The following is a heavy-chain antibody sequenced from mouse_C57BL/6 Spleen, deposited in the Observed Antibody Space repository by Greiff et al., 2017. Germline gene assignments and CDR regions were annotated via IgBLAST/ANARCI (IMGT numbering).Heavy chain of an antibody. CDR1: GYAFSSSW. Sequence: VQRVESGPELVKPGASVKISCKASGYAFSSSWMNWVKQRPGKGLEWIGRIYPGDGDTNYNGKFKGKATLTADKSSSTAYIQLSSLTSEDSAVYFCTRDGAAQALDYWGQGTTLTVSS. J-gene: IGHJ2*01. D-gene: IGHD3-2*02. CDR3: TRDGAAQALDY. V-gene: IGHV1-82*01. CDR2: IYPGDGDT.